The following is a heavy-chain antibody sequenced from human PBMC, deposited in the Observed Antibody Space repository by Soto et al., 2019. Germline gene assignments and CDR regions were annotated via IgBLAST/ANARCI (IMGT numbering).Heavy chain of an antibody. V-gene: IGHV3-23*01. Sequence: PGGSLRLSCAASGFTFSSYAMSWVRQAPGKGLEWVSAISGSGGSTYYADSVKGRFTISRDNSKNTLYLQMNSLRAEDTAVYYCAKGAYSSSWYRVNTYYYYGMDVWGQGTTVTVS. D-gene: IGHD6-13*01. CDR2: ISGSGGST. J-gene: IGHJ6*02. CDR1: GFTFSSYA. CDR3: AKGAYSSSWYRVNTYYYYGMDV.